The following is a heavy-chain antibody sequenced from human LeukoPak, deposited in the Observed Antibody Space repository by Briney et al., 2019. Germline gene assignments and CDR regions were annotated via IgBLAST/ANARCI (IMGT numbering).Heavy chain of an antibody. V-gene: IGHV3-23*01. Sequence: GGSLRLSCAASGFTFSSYGMSWVRQAPGKGLEWVSAISGSGGSTYYADSVKGRFTISRDNSKNTLYLQMNSLRAEDTAVYYCAKDDYYYYDSSGYYPFYFDYWGQGTLATVSS. D-gene: IGHD3-22*01. CDR2: ISGSGGST. J-gene: IGHJ4*02. CDR3: AKDDYYYYDSSGYYPFYFDY. CDR1: GFTFSSYG.